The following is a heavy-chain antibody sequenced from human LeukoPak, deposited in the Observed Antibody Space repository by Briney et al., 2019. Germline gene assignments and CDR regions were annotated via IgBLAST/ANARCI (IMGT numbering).Heavy chain of an antibody. V-gene: IGHV1-69*05. J-gene: IGHJ4*02. CDR2: SIPIFPTP. CDR1: GGTFRNHA. CDR3: ARDLDY. Sequence: SVKVSCKASGGTFRNHAISWVRQAPGQGLEWMGGSIPIFPTPNYAQRFQGRVTITTDGSTSTAYMELSSLTSDDTAVYCCARDLDYWGQGTLVTVSS.